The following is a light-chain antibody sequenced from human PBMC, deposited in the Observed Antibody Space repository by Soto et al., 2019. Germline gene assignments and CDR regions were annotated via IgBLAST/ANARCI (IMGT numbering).Light chain of an antibody. V-gene: IGKV1-39*01. J-gene: IGKJ2*01. CDR2: DAT. CDR1: QTIGAN. Sequence: DIPMTPSPSSLTSSVGDMVTITCRASQTIGANLNWYRQKPGKAPTLLIYDATTLQSGVPSRFSGLGSGTDFTLTITSLQPEDSATYFCQQSYTTVYTFGLGGMVDIK. CDR3: QQSYTTVYT.